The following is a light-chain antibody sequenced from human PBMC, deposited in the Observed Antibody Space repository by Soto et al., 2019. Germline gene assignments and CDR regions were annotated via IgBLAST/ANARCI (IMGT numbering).Light chain of an antibody. CDR3: CSYAGSSTSLYV. CDR2: EVS. J-gene: IGLJ1*01. CDR1: SSDVRSYNL. Sequence: QSVLTQPASVSGSPRQSITISCTGTSSDVRSYNLVSWYQQHPGKAPKLMIYEVSKRPSGVSNRFSGSKSGNTASLTISGLQAEDEADYYCCSYAGSSTSLYVFGTGTKVTVL. V-gene: IGLV2-23*02.